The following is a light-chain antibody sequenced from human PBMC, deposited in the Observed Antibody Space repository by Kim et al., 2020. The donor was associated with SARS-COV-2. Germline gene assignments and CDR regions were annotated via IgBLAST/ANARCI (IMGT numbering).Light chain of an antibody. CDR3: QAWDSSTYYV. V-gene: IGLV3-1*01. CDR2: QDS. J-gene: IGLJ1*01. CDR1: KLGDKY. Sequence: VSPGQTASITCSGDKLGDKYACWYQQKPGQSTVLVIYQDSKRTSGIPERFSGSNSGNTATLTISGTQALDEADYYCQAWDSSTYYVFGTGTKVTVL.